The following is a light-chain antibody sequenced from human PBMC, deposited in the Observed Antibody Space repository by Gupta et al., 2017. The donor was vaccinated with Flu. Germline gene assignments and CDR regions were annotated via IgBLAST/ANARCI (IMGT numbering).Light chain of an antibody. V-gene: IGLV2-14*03. CDR3: SSYTSSSTLYV. Sequence: QSALTQPASVSGSPGQSITISCARTSSDVGAYNYVSWYQQHPGKAPKLMIYEVSNRPSGVSNRFSGSKSGSTASLTISGLQAEDEADYYCSSYTSSSTLYVFGTGTKVTVL. CDR2: EVS. J-gene: IGLJ1*01. CDR1: SSDVGAYNY.